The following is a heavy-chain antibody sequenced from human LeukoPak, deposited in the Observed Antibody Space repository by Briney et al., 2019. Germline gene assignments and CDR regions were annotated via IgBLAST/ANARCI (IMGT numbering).Heavy chain of an antibody. CDR2: IIPIFGTA. J-gene: IGHJ4*02. Sequence: SVKVSCKASVGTFSSYAISWVRQAPGQGLEWMGRIIPIFGTANYAQKFQGRVTITTDESTSTAYMELSSLRSEDTAVYYCARGQGRPGSGWIHYYYFDYWGQGTLVTVSS. D-gene: IGHD6-19*01. CDR1: VGTFSSYA. CDR3: ARGQGRPGSGWIHYYYFDY. V-gene: IGHV1-69*05.